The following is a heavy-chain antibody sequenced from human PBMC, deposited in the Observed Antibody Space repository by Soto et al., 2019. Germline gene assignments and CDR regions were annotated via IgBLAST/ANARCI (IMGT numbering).Heavy chain of an antibody. J-gene: IGHJ4*02. CDR1: GYTFTSYG. CDR3: ARGEWYYDYVWGNPFDH. Sequence: QVQLVQSGAEVKKPGASVKVSCKASGYTFTSYGISWVRQAPGQGLEWMGWISAYNGNTNYAQKLQGRVTMTTDTSTSTANMELRSLRSDDTAVYYCARGEWYYDYVWGNPFDHWGQGTLVTVSS. D-gene: IGHD3-16*01. CDR2: ISAYNGNT. V-gene: IGHV1-18*01.